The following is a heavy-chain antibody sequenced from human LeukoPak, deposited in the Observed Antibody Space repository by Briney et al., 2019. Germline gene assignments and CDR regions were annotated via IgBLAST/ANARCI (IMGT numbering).Heavy chain of an antibody. J-gene: IGHJ5*01. CDR3: AKDGGLWVSAHWGDS. CDR1: GFTFSSYT. CDR2: ITTGDGNT. V-gene: IGHV3-23*01. Sequence: GGSLRLSCTASGFTFSSYTMTWVRQAPGKGLKWVSTITTGDGNTYYADSVKGRFTVSRDDSKNTLYLQMNSLRAEDTAVYYCAKDGGLWVSAHWGDSWGRNPCHRLL. D-gene: IGHD7-27*01.